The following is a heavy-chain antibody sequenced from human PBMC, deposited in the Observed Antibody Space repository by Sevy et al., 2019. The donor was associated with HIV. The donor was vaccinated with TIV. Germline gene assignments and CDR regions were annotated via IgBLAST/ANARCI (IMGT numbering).Heavy chain of an antibody. CDR3: ARDCLRGGIAAAGYYGMDV. CDR1: GFTFSSYG. Sequence: GGSLRLSCAASGFTFSSYGMHWVRQAPGKGLEWVAVIWYDGSNKYYADSVKGRFTISRDNSKNTLYLQMNSLRAEDTAVYYCARDCLRGGIAAAGYYGMDVWGQGTTVTVSS. V-gene: IGHV3-33*01. D-gene: IGHD6-13*01. J-gene: IGHJ6*02. CDR2: IWYDGSNK.